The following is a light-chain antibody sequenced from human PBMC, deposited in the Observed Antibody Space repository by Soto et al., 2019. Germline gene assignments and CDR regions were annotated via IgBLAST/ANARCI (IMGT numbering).Light chain of an antibody. CDR1: GSDVGTYNF. V-gene: IGLV2-8*01. CDR3: RSYTGDRHYYV. CDR2: EVT. J-gene: IGLJ1*01. Sequence: QSVLTQPPSASGSPGQSVSISCTGTGSDVGTYNFVSWYQQHPGKAPKLLIYEVTKRPSGVPDRFSGSKSGNTASLTVSGLQAEDEAEYFCRSYTGDRHYYVFGTGTKVTVL.